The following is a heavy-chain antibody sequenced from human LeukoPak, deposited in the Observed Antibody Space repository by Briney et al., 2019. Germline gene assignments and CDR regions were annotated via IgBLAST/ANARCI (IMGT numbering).Heavy chain of an antibody. Sequence: GASVKVSCKASRGTFTSYAISWVRQAPGQGLEWMGRIIPILGIANYAQKFQGRVTITADKSTSTAYMELSSLRSEDTAVYYCARDASGGEGYFQHGGEGTLVSVSS. CDR1: RGTFTSYA. D-gene: IGHD2-15*01. V-gene: IGHV1-69*04. CDR3: ARDASGGEGYFQH. CDR2: IIPILGIA. J-gene: IGHJ1*01.